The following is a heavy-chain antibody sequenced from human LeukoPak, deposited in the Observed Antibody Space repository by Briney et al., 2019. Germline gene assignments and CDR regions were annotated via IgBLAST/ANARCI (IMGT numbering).Heavy chain of an antibody. CDR1: GFTFSNYA. D-gene: IGHD3-9*01. J-gene: IGHJ4*02. Sequence: PGGSLRLSCAASGFTFSNYAMSWNRQAPGKGLELVSAITGSGGNTYYADSLKGRFTISSDNSKNPVFLQMNSLRAEDTAVYYCAKWGAYDVLTGYYVSDYWGQGTLVTVSS. CDR3: AKWGAYDVLTGYYVSDY. CDR2: ITGSGGNT. V-gene: IGHV3-23*01.